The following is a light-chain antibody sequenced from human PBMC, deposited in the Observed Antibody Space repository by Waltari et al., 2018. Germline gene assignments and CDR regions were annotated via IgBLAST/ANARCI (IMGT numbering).Light chain of an antibody. CDR1: ASDVGGYNS. CDR3: ASYTGRSTWV. V-gene: IGLV2-14*01. CDR2: EVS. J-gene: IGLJ3*02. Sequence: QSALTQPASVSGSPGQSITISCTGTASDVGGYNSVSWYQQHPGKVPQRMTYEVSNRPSGVSDRFSGSKSGNTASLTISGLQAEDEAHYYCASYTGRSTWVFGGGTELTVL.